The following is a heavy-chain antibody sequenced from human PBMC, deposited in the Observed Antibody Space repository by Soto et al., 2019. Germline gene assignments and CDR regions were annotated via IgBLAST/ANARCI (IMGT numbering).Heavy chain of an antibody. CDR3: ARDSGRSDVVPAAISAMDV. V-gene: IGHV1-69*08. Sequence: QVQLVQSGTEVKKPGSSVKVSCKGSGGNRYTITWVRQATGQGLEWMGRIIPMFGIATYAQNFQGRVTISADKSTSTAYMELSSLRSEDTAVYYCARDSGRSDVVPAAISAMDVWGQVTTVTVSS. CDR1: GGNRYT. D-gene: IGHD2-2*01. J-gene: IGHJ6*02. CDR2: IIPMFGIA.